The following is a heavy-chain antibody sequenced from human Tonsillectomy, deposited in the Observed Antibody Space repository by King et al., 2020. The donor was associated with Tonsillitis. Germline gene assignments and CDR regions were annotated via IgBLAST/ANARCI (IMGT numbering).Heavy chain of an antibody. CDR1: GCSITSSRYY. D-gene: IGHD2-15*01. V-gene: IGHV4-39*01. CDR2: IYHTGST. CDR3: ARTFCCGGSCYYYSYYMAV. J-gene: IGHJ6*03. Sequence: QLQESGPGLVKPSETLSLTCTVSGCSITSSRYYWGWIRQRQGKGLEWIGCIYHTGSTYYNPSLKHRVTISVDTSKNQFSLKLRSMTAADTAVYYCARTFCCGGSCYYYSYYMAVWGKGTTVTVSS.